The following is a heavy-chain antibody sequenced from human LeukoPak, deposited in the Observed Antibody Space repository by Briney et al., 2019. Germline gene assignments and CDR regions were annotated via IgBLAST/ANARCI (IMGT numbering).Heavy chain of an antibody. CDR2: ISGSGGST. CDR3: ARFSSATVTTAGY. V-gene: IGHV3-23*01. J-gene: IGHJ4*02. CDR1: GFTFSSYA. Sequence: GRSLRLSCAASGFTFSSYAMSWVRQAPGKGLEWVSAISGSGGSTYYADSVKGRFTISRDNAKNTLYLQMNSLRAEDTAVYYCARFSSATVTTAGYWGQGTLVTVSS. D-gene: IGHD4-17*01.